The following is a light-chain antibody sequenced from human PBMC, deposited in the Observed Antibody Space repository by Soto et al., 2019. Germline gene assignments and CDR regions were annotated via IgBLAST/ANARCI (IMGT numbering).Light chain of an antibody. CDR1: SSNIGSNN. CDR2: SNN. CDR3: AAWDDSLNDWV. J-gene: IGLJ3*02. V-gene: IGLV1-44*01. Sequence: QSVLTQPPSASGTPGQRVTISCSGSSSNIGSNNVNWYQQLPGTAPKLLIYSNNQRPSGVPDRFSGSKSGTSASLAISGLQSEDEAAYYCAAWDDSLNDWVFGGGTKLTVL.